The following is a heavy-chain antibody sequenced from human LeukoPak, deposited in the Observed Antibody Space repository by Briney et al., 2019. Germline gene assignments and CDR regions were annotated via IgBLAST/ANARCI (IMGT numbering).Heavy chain of an antibody. D-gene: IGHD3-9*01. Sequence: GGSLRLSCAASGFSVSSHAMSWVRQAPGKGLEWVSGISGSGISTHYADSVKGRFTISRDKSKNTLYLQMNSLRVEDTAVYYCARAQYSYILTGPSDYWGQGTLVTVSS. CDR3: ARAQYSYILTGPSDY. CDR1: GFSVSSHA. V-gene: IGHV3-23*01. CDR2: ISGSGIST. J-gene: IGHJ4*02.